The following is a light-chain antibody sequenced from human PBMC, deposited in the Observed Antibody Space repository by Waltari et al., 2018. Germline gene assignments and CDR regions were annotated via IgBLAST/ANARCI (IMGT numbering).Light chain of an antibody. V-gene: IGKV3-20*01. Sequence: EIVLTQSPGTLSLSPGERATLSCRASQSVRRALAWYQQKPGQAPRLLIYAASSRATGIPDRFSGSGSGTDFSLTISRLEPEDFAVYYCQHYVSLPVTFGQGTKVEI. J-gene: IGKJ1*01. CDR3: QHYVSLPVT. CDR1: QSVRRA. CDR2: AAS.